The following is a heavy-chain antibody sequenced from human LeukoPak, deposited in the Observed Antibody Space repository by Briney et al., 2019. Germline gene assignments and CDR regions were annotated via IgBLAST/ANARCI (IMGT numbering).Heavy chain of an antibody. CDR3: ARLRYHDFWSGYWKYYYYMDV. CDR2: ISSSSSYI. CDR1: GFTFSSHS. V-gene: IGHV3-21*01. Sequence: GGSLRLSCAASGFTFSSHSMNWVRQAPGKGLEWVSSISSSSSYIYYADSVKGRFTISRDNAKNSLYLQMNSLRAEDTAVYYCARLRYHDFWSGYWKYYYYMDVWGKGTTVTVSS. D-gene: IGHD3-3*01. J-gene: IGHJ6*03.